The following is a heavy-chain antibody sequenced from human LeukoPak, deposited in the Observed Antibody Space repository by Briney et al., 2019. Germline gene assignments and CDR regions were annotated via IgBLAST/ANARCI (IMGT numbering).Heavy chain of an antibody. D-gene: IGHD3-22*01. Sequence: ASVKVSCKASGYTFIDHYIHWVRQPPGQGLESMGWINPNIGDTNYAQKFQGRVTMTRDTSSSTPYVQLSRLRSDDTAVYYCARAGHNSDSGGYDCWGQGTLVTVSS. V-gene: IGHV1-2*02. J-gene: IGHJ4*02. CDR3: ARAGHNSDSGGYDC. CDR2: INPNIGDT. CDR1: GYTFIDHY.